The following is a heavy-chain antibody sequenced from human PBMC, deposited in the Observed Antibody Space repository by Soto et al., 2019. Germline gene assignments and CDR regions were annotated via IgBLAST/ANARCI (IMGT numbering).Heavy chain of an antibody. CDR2: ISGSGGST. Sequence: GGSLRLSCAASGFTFSSYAMSWVRQAPGKGLEWVSAISGSGGSTYYADSVKGRFTISRDNSKNTLYLQMNSLRAEDTAVYYCAKDWEGGSYLLSFFDYWGQGTLVTVSS. V-gene: IGHV3-23*01. J-gene: IGHJ4*02. CDR3: AKDWEGGSYLLSFFDY. CDR1: GFTFSSYA. D-gene: IGHD1-26*01.